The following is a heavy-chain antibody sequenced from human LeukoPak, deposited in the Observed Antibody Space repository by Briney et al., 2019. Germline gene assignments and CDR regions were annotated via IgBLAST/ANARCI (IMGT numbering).Heavy chain of an antibody. V-gene: IGHV1-2*02. CDR3: ARGLPTGWFDP. D-gene: IGHD4-17*01. J-gene: IGHJ5*02. CDR2: INPNSGGT. CDR1: GGTFSTYA. Sequence: ASVKVSCKASGGTFSTYAISWVRQAPGQGLEWMGWINPNSGGTNYAQKFQGRVTMTRDTSISTAYMELSRLRSDDTAVYYCARGLPTGWFDPWGQGTLVTVSS.